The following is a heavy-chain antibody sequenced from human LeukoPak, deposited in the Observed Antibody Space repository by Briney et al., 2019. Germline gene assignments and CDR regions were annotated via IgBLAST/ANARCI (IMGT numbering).Heavy chain of an antibody. CDR3: ARIGAVVVVAAHFDY. D-gene: IGHD2-15*01. J-gene: IGHJ4*02. CDR1: GYTFTSYG. CDR2: ISAYNGNT. Sequence: ASVKVSCKASGYTFTSYGISWVRQAPGQGLEWMGRISAYNGNTNYAQKLQGRVTMTTDTSTSTAYMELRSLRSDDTAVYYCARIGAVVVVAAHFDYWGQGTLVTVSS. V-gene: IGHV1-18*01.